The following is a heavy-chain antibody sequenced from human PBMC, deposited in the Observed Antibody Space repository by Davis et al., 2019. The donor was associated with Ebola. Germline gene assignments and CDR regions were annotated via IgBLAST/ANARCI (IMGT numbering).Heavy chain of an antibody. J-gene: IGHJ4*02. CDR2: IRTNSEGTT. V-gene: IGHV3-48*02. Sequence: GGSLRLSCAASGFTFSNYPMNWVRQAPGKGLEWISNIRTNSEGTTKHAESVKGRFTISREDATSSLYLQMNSLRDEDTAVYYCVRDRGFSFDQWGRGILVTVSS. CDR1: GFTFSNYP. CDR3: VRDRGFSFDQ.